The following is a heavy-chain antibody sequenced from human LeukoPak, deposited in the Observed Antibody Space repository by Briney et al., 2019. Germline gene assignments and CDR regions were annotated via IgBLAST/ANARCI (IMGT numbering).Heavy chain of an antibody. CDR3: ARALWSGPVYYGMDV. J-gene: IGHJ6*02. CDR2: ISSTSSYI. V-gene: IGHV3-21*01. CDR1: GFTFSNYN. D-gene: IGHD3-10*01. Sequence: GGSLKLSCAASGFTFSNYNFYWVRQAPGKGLEWVSSISSTSSYIYYADSMKGRFTISRDNAKNSLYLQMNSLRAEDTAAYYCARALWSGPVYYGMDVWGQGTTVTVSS.